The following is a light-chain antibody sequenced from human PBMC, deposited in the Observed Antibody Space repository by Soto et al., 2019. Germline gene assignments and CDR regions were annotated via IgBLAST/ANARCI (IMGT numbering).Light chain of an antibody. CDR1: RTISRN. CDR3: QPHNNWPVVT. Sequence: EMVMTQSPVTLSGSPGERVTLSCRASRTISRNLAWYQQKPGRAPRLLIYGASTRATGIPDRFSGSGSGTEFTLTINSLQSEDFAMYYCQPHNNWPVVTFGGGTRVEIK. CDR2: GAS. J-gene: IGKJ4*01. V-gene: IGKV3-15*01.